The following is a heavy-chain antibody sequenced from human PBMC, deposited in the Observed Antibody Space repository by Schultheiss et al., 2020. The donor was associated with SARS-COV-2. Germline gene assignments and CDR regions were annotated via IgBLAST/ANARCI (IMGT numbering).Heavy chain of an antibody. J-gene: IGHJ6*02. CDR1: GLTVSNNY. CDR2: IYSGGNT. V-gene: IGHV3-66*01. CDR3: VRDGPAASYGMDV. Sequence: GESLKISCAASGLTVSNNYMTWVRQAPGKGLEWVSVIYSGGNTHYADSVRGRFIISRDNSKNTLYLQMTSLRVEDTAMYYCVRDGPAASYGMDVWVQGTTVTVSS. D-gene: IGHD2-2*01.